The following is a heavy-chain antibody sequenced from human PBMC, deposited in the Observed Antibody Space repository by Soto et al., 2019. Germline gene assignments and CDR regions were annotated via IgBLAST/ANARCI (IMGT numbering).Heavy chain of an antibody. D-gene: IGHD4-17*01. J-gene: IGHJ6*03. V-gene: IGHV3-73*01. CDR2: IRSKANSYAT. CDR1: GLTFSRSA. Sequence: GSQRLSCAASGLTFSRSAMHWVRQAPGKGQERVGRIRSKANSYATAYAASVKGRFTISRDDSKNTAYLQMNSLKTEDTAVYYCTRLTVTTFSAYYYFMDFWGKGTSVTVSS. CDR3: TRLTVTTFSAYYYFMDF.